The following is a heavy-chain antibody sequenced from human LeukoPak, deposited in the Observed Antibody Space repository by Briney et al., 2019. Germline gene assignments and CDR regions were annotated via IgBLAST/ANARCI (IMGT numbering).Heavy chain of an antibody. CDR2: IYHSGST. J-gene: IGHJ4*02. CDR1: GGSISSGGYY. Sequence: PSQTLSLTCTVSGGSISSGGYYWSWIRQPPGKGLEWIGYIYHSGSTYYNPSLKSRVTISVDRSKNQFSLKLSSVTAADTAVYYCARGSVVPAAPPFDYWGQGTLVTVSS. D-gene: IGHD2-2*01. CDR3: ARGSVVPAAPPFDY. V-gene: IGHV4-30-2*01.